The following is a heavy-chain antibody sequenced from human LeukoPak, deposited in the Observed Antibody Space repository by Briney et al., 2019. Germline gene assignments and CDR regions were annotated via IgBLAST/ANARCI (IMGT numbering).Heavy chain of an antibody. CDR3: AREVGYYYDSSGYYDY. CDR2: IYHSGST. CDR1: GGSISSSNW. D-gene: IGHD3-22*01. Sequence: SETLSLTCAVSGGSISSSNWWSWVRQPPGKGLEWIGEIYHSGSTNYNPSLKSRVTISVDKSKNQFSLKLSSVTAADTAVYYCAREVGYYYDSSGYYDYWGQGTLVTVSS. J-gene: IGHJ4*02. V-gene: IGHV4-4*02.